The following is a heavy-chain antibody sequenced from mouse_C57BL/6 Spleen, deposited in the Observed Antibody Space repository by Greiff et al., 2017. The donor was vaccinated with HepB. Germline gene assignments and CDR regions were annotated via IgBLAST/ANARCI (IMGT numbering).Heavy chain of an antibody. Sequence: VQLQQSRAELVKPGASVKISCKASGYAFSSYWMNWVKQRPGKGLEWIGQIYPGDGDTNYNGKFKGKATLTADKSSSTAYMQLSSLTSEDSAVYFCARVSTVVATPYAMDYGGQGTSVTVSS. J-gene: IGHJ4*01. V-gene: IGHV1-80*01. D-gene: IGHD1-1*01. CDR1: GYAFSSYW. CDR2: IYPGDGDT. CDR3: ARVSTVVATPYAMDY.